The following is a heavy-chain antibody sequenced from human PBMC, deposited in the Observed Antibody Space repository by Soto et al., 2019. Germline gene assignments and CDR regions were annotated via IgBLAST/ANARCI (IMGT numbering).Heavy chain of an antibody. D-gene: IGHD6-6*01. CDR3: AKDGPSIAAHLDY. Sequence: GESLKISCAASGFTFSSYAMSWVRQAPGKGLEWVSAISGSGGSTYYADSVKGRFTISRDNSKNTLYLQMNSLRAEDTAVYYCAKDGPSIAAHLDYWGQGTLVTVSS. V-gene: IGHV3-23*01. CDR1: GFTFSSYA. J-gene: IGHJ4*02. CDR2: ISGSGGST.